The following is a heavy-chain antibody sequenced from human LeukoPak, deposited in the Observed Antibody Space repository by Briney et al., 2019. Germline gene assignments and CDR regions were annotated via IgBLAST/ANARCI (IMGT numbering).Heavy chain of an antibody. Sequence: ASVKVSCKASGYTFTSYGISWVRQAPGQGLEWMGWISAYNGNTNYAQKLQGRVTMTTDTSTSTAYMELRSLRSDDTAVYYCARVVVVVPAAIGGDYWGQGTLVTVSS. CDR1: GYTFTSYG. J-gene: IGHJ4*02. CDR3: ARVVVVVPAAIGGDY. D-gene: IGHD2-2*02. V-gene: IGHV1-18*01. CDR2: ISAYNGNT.